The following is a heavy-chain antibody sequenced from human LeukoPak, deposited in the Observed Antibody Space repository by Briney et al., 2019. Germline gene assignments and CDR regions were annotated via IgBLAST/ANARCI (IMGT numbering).Heavy chain of an antibody. Sequence: GGSLRLSCAASGFTLSGYSMNWVRQAPGKGLEWVAVIWYDGSNKYYADSVKGRFTISRDNSKNTLYLQMNSLRAEDTAVYYCARARRGATDAFDIWGQGTMVTVSS. V-gene: IGHV3-33*08. D-gene: IGHD1-26*01. CDR3: ARARRGATDAFDI. J-gene: IGHJ3*02. CDR2: IWYDGSNK. CDR1: GFTLSGYS.